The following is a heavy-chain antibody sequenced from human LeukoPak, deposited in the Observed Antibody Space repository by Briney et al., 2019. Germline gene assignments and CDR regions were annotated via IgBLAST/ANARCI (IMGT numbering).Heavy chain of an antibody. V-gene: IGHV3-30-3*01. CDR2: ISYDGSNK. J-gene: IGHJ4*02. Sequence: PGGSLRLSCAASGFTFSSYAMHWVRQAPGKGLEGVAVISYDGSNKYYADSVKGRFTISRDNSKNTLYLQMNSLRAEDTAVYYCARAANYYDSSGSPLSDYWGQGTLVTVSS. CDR3: ARAANYYDSSGSPLSDY. D-gene: IGHD3-22*01. CDR1: GFTFSSYA.